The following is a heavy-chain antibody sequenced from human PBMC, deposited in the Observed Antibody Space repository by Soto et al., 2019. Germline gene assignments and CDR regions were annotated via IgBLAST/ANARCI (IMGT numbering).Heavy chain of an antibody. D-gene: IGHD2-21*02. Sequence: GGSLRLSCAASGFTFRSYGMHWVRQAPGKGLEWVAVISYDGSNKYYADSVKGRFTISRDNSKNTLYLQMNSLRAEDTAVYYCARCARGGGDCYGSYYYYYGMDVWGQGTTVTVSS. J-gene: IGHJ6*02. V-gene: IGHV3-30*03. CDR1: GFTFRSYG. CDR3: ARCARGGGDCYGSYYYYYGMDV. CDR2: ISYDGSNK.